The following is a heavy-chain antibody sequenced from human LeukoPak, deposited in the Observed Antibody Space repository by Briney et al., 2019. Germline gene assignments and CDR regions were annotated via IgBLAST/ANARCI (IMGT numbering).Heavy chain of an antibody. CDR1: GFTFSSYG. V-gene: IGHV3-30*18. Sequence: GRSLRLSCAASGFTFSSYGMHWVHQAPGKGLEWVAVISYDGSNKYYADSVKGRFTISRDNSKNTLYLQMNSLRAEDTAVYYCAEGVGNGSDSGAFDIWGQGTMVTVSS. J-gene: IGHJ3*02. CDR2: ISYDGSNK. CDR3: AEGVGNGSDSGAFDI. D-gene: IGHD1-26*01.